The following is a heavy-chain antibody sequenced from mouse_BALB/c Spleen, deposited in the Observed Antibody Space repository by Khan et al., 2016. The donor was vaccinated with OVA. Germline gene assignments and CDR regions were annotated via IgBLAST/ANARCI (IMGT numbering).Heavy chain of an antibody. CDR2: ISGSGIYT. J-gene: IGHJ3*01. Sequence: EVELVESGGGLVRPGGSLKLSCAPSGFAFSSYDMSWVRQTPEKRLEWVATISGSGIYTYYQDSVKGRFTISRDKARNTLYLEMSSLRAEVTALYYCAKPSYFGNPWFTYWGQGTLVTVSA. D-gene: IGHD2-10*01. V-gene: IGHV5-9*02. CDR1: GFAFSSYD. CDR3: AKPSYFGNPWFTY.